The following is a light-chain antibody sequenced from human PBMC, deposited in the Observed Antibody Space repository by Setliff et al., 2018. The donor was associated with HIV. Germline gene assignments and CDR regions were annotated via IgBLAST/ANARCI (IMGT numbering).Light chain of an antibody. J-gene: IGLJ1*01. V-gene: IGLV2-23*02. Sequence: QSVLAQPASVSGSPGQSITISCTGNSSNVGSYNLVSWYQQHSGKSPKLMIYEVNKRPSGVSDRFSGSKSGNTASLTISGLQAEDEADYHCCSYARTSPYVFGSGTKVTVL. CDR3: CSYARTSPYV. CDR1: SSNVGSYNL. CDR2: EVN.